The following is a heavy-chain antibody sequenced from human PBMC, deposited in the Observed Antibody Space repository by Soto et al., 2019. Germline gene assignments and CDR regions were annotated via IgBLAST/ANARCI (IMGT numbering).Heavy chain of an antibody. D-gene: IGHD5-12*01. V-gene: IGHV4-4*02. CDR1: GGSVSNNNW. Sequence: QVQLQESGPGLVKPSGTLSLSCAVSGGSVSNNNWWSWVRQSLGNGLEWIGEIHHSGGTSYNPSLESRATLSVDKSKNELSLRLNYVTAADTAVYYCTKNSAYALDYWGLGILVTVSS. J-gene: IGHJ4*02. CDR3: TKNSAYALDY. CDR2: IHHSGGT.